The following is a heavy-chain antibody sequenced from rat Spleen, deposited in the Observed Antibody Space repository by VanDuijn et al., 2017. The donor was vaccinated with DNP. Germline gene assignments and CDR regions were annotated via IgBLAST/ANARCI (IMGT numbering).Heavy chain of an antibody. V-gene: IGHV3-3*01. Sequence: EVQLQESGPGLVKPSQSLSLTCSVTGYSITSSYRWNWIRKFPGNKLEWMGYINSAGSTNYNPSLKSRISITRDTSKNQFSLQVNSVTTEDTATYYCAGGAMDAWGQGTSVTVSS. CDR1: GYSITSSYR. J-gene: IGHJ4*01. CDR3: AGGAMDA. CDR2: INSAGST.